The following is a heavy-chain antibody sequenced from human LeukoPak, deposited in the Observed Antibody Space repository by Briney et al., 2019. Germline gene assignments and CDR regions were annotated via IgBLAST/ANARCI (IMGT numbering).Heavy chain of an antibody. CDR1: GGSIRSGNYY. V-gene: IGHV4-61*02. CDR3: ATTRDYYGMDV. CDR2: IYTSGST. J-gene: IGHJ6*02. Sequence: PSQTLSLTCTASGGSIRSGNYYWSWIRLPAGKGLEWIGRIYTSGSTNYNPSLKSRITISVDTSKNQFSLILSSVTAADTAVYYCATTRDYYGMDVWGQGTTVTVSS. D-gene: IGHD2-21*01.